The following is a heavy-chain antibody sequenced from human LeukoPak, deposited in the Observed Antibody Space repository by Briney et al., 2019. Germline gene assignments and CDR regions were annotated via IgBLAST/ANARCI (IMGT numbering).Heavy chain of an antibody. V-gene: IGHV3-23*01. CDR3: AKEGALLRWPVYYFDY. CDR2: ISGSGGST. CDR1: GFTFSSYA. Sequence: GGSLRLSCAASGFTFSSYAMSWVRQAPGKGLEWVSAISGSGGSTYYADSVKGRFTISRDNSKNTLYVQMNSLRAEDTAVYYCAKEGALLRWPVYYFDYWGQGTLVTVSS. D-gene: IGHD4-23*01. J-gene: IGHJ4*02.